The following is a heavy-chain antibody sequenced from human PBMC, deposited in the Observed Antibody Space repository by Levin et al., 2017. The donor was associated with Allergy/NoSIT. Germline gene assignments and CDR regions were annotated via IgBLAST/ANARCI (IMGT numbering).Heavy chain of an antibody. CDR2: INSDGSST. Sequence: SCAASGFTFSSYWMHWVRQAPGKGLVWVSRINSDGSSTSYADSVKGRFTISRDNAKNTLYLQMNSLRAEDTAVYYCARGPPRVTRMDGWGKGTTVTVSS. CDR3: ARGPPRVTRMDG. D-gene: IGHD3-10*01. J-gene: IGHJ6*04. CDR1: GFTFSSYW. V-gene: IGHV3-74*01.